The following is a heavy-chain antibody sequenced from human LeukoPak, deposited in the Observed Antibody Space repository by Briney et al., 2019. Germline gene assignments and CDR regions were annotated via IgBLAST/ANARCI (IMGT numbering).Heavy chain of an antibody. V-gene: IGHV1-2*02. CDR2: INPNSGGT. Sequence: ASVKVSCKASGYTFTGYYMHWVRQAPGQRLEWMGWINPNSGGTNYAQKSKGRVTMTRDTSISTAYMELSRLRSDDTAVYYCARIMVRGALAFDYWGQGNLVTVSS. J-gene: IGHJ4*02. D-gene: IGHD3-10*01. CDR1: GYTFTGYY. CDR3: ARIMVRGALAFDY.